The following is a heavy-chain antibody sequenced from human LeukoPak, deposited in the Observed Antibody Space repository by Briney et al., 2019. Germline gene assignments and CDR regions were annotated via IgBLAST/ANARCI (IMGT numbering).Heavy chain of an antibody. CDR1: GGTFSSYA. V-gene: IGHV1-69*13. CDR2: IIPIFGTA. D-gene: IGHD5-12*01. Sequence: EASVKVSCKASGGTFSSYAISWVRQAPGQGLEWMGGIIPIFGTANYAQKFQGRVTITADESTSTAYMELSSLRSEDTAVYYCARDHSGYEGVYYYYGMDVWGQGTTVTVSS. CDR3: ARDHSGYEGVYYYYGMDV. J-gene: IGHJ6*02.